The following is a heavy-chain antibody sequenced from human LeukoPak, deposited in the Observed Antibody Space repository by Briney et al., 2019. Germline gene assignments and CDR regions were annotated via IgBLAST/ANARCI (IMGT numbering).Heavy chain of an antibody. CDR2: ISGSGGST. Sequence: PGGSLRLSCAASGFTFSSYGMSWVRQAPGKGLEWVSAISGSGGSTYYADSVKGRFTISRDNSKNTLYLQMNSLRAEDTAVYYCASAGTGYSYPGYWGQGTLVTVSS. J-gene: IGHJ4*02. CDR1: GFTFSSYG. V-gene: IGHV3-23*01. CDR3: ASAGTGYSYPGY. D-gene: IGHD5-18*01.